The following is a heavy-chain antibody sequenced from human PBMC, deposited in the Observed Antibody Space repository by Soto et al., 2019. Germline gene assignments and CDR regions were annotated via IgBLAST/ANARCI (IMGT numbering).Heavy chain of an antibody. D-gene: IGHD1-1*01. J-gene: IGHJ5*01. V-gene: IGHV4-39*01. CDR2: IYYDGST. Sequence: QVQLQESGPGLVKPSETLSLTCSVSGGSISRSGFYWGWMRQPPGKGLEWIGSIYYDGSTYYNPSLRSRVTMSLDTSENQFSLKLNSVTAADTAVYYCTRLPPKHHWNDALGDSWGQGALVTVSS. CDR1: GGSISRSGFY. CDR3: TRLPPKHHWNDALGDS.